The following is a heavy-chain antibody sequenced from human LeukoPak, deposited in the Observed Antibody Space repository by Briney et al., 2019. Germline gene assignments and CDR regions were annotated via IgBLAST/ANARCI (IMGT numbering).Heavy chain of an antibody. Sequence: PSETLSLTCTVSGGSISSYYWSWIRQPPGKGLEWIGYIYYSGSTNYNPSLKSRVTISVDTSKNQFSLKLSSVTAADTAVYYCAIASPNYYDSSGYYEPRGIGFGYWGQGTLVTVSP. CDR1: GGSISSYY. CDR3: AIASPNYYDSSGYYEPRGIGFGY. D-gene: IGHD3-22*01. V-gene: IGHV4-59*01. CDR2: IYYSGST. J-gene: IGHJ4*02.